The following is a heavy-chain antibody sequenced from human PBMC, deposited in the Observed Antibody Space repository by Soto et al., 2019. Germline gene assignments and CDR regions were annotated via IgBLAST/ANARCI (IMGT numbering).Heavy chain of an antibody. CDR2: IYYSGSI. V-gene: IGHV4-39*01. J-gene: IGHJ6*02. CDR3: ASLYYYDSSGYWGYYYYYGMDV. Sequence: PSETLSLTCTVSGVSISSSSYYWGWIRQPPGKGLEWIGSIYYSGSIYYNPSLKSRVTISVDTSKNQFSLKLSSVTAADTAVYYCASLYYYDSSGYWGYYYYYGMDVWGQGTTVTVSS. CDR1: GVSISSSSYY. D-gene: IGHD3-22*01.